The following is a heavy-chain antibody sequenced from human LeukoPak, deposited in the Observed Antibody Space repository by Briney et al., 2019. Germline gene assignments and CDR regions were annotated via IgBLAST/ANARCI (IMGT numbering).Heavy chain of an antibody. V-gene: IGHV3-74*01. CDR3: ARTIGSKNAFDL. J-gene: IGHJ3*01. CDR2: IDTDGSTT. Sequence: GGSLRLSCAASRFTFSSYWMHWVRQAPGKGLVWVSRIDTDGSTTTYADSVKGRFTISRDNAKNTLYLQMNSLRAEDTAVYYCARTIGSKNAFDLWGQGTMVTVS. CDR1: RFTFSSYW. D-gene: IGHD1-26*01.